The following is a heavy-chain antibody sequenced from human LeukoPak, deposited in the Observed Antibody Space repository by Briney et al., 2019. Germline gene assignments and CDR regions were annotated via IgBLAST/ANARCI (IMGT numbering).Heavy chain of an antibody. Sequence: SVKVSCKASGGTFSSYTISWVRQAPGQGLEWMGRIIPILGIANYAQKFQGTVTITADKSTSTAYMELSSLRSEDTAVYYCARWALGPYYYASSGFSDYWGQGTLVTVSS. V-gene: IGHV1-69*02. CDR3: ARWALGPYYYASSGFSDY. D-gene: IGHD3-22*01. CDR2: IIPILGIA. J-gene: IGHJ4*02. CDR1: GGTFSSYT.